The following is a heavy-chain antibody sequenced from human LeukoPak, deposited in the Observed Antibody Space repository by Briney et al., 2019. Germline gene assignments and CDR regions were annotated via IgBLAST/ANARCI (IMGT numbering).Heavy chain of an antibody. CDR1: GGTFSSYA. J-gene: IGHJ4*02. CDR2: IIPIFGTA. Sequence: SVKVSCKASGGTFSSYAISWVRQAPGQGPEWMGGIIPIFGTANYAQKFQGRVTITADESTSTAYMELSSLRSEDTAVYYCARDRAYCGGDCYRMDYWGQGTLVTVSS. D-gene: IGHD2-21*02. V-gene: IGHV1-69*13. CDR3: ARDRAYCGGDCYRMDY.